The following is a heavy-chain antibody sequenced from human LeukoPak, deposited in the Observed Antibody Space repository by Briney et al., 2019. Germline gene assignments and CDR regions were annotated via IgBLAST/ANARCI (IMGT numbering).Heavy chain of an antibody. V-gene: IGHV1-69*06. CDR2: IIPIFGTA. Sequence: ASVKVSCKASGGTFSSYAISWVRQAPGQGLEWMGGIIPIFGTANYAQKFQGRVTITADKSTSTAYMELSSLRSEDTAVYYCARISSSWYLDFDYWGQGTLVTVSS. CDR3: ARISSSWYLDFDY. CDR1: GGTFSSYA. D-gene: IGHD6-13*01. J-gene: IGHJ4*02.